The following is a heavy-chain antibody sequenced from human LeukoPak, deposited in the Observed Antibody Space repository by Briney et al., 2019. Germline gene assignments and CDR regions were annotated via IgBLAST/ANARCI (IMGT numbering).Heavy chain of an antibody. D-gene: IGHD5-18*01. V-gene: IGHV1-69*13. CDR2: IIPIFGTA. Sequence: SVKVSCKASGGTFSSYAISWVRQAPGQGLEWIGGIIPIFGTANYAQKFQGRVTITADESTSTAYMELSSLRSEDTAVYYCARLPSYGHRRGFDYWGQGTLVTVSS. J-gene: IGHJ4*02. CDR3: ARLPSYGHRRGFDY. CDR1: GGTFSSYA.